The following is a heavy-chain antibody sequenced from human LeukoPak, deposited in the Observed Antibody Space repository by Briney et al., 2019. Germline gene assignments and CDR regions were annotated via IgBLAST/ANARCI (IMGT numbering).Heavy chain of an antibody. CDR1: GGYISSGSYY. Sequence: PSQTLSLTCTVSGGYISSGSYYWSWIRQPAGKGLEWIGRIYTSGSTTYNPSLKSRVTISVDTSKNQFSLKLSSVTAADTAVYYCARPAAGRTPNFDYWGQGTLVTVSS. CDR2: IYTSGST. D-gene: IGHD6-13*01. V-gene: IGHV4-61*02. J-gene: IGHJ4*02. CDR3: ARPAAGRTPNFDY.